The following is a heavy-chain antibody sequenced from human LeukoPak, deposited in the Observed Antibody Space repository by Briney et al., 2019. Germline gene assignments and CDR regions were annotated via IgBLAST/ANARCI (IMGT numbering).Heavy chain of an antibody. V-gene: IGHV4-59*01. Sequence: SETLSLTCTVSGGSISGYYWSWIRQPPGKGLEWIGYIFYSGSTNYNPSLKSRVTISVATSKNQFSLKLSSVTAADTAVYFCARVYYGRSYDYWYFDLWGRGTLVTVSS. CDR3: ARVYYGRSYDYWYFDL. J-gene: IGHJ2*01. CDR1: GGSISGYY. D-gene: IGHD3-10*01. CDR2: IFYSGST.